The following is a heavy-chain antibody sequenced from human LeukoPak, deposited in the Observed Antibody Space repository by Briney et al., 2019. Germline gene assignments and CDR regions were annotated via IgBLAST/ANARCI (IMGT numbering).Heavy chain of an antibody. CDR3: ARGRGYCSGGSCYSRWFDP. V-gene: IGHV1-69*01. Sequence: SVKVSCKASGGTFTSYAISWVRQAPGQGLEWMGGIIPIFGTANYAQKFQGRVTITADESTSTAYMELSSLRSEDTAVYYCARGRGYCSGGSCYSRWFDPWGQGTLVTASS. CDR2: IIPIFGTA. J-gene: IGHJ5*02. D-gene: IGHD2-15*01. CDR1: GGTFTSYA.